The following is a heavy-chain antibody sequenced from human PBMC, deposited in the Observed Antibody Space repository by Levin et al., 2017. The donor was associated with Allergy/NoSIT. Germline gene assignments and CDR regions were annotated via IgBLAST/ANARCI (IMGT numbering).Heavy chain of an antibody. CDR1: GFTFSDYH. V-gene: IGHV3-11*03. D-gene: IGHD3-10*01. J-gene: IGHJ4*02. Sequence: PGGSLRLSCAASGFTFSDYHMNWIRQAPGKGLEWISYIITSGTHTSYADSVKGRFTISRDNANNLVFLQMNSLRAEDTAVYYCAGRYGSGTYYQGNNYWGQGTLVTVSS. CDR3: AGRYGSGTYYQGNNY. CDR2: IITSGTHT.